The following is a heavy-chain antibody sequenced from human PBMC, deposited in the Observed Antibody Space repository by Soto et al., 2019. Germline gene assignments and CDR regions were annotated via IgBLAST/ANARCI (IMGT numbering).Heavy chain of an antibody. CDR3: ERTRGVYRFGYDAFDI. V-gene: IGHV5-51*01. CDR2: IYPGDSDT. J-gene: IGHJ3*02. D-gene: IGHD5-18*01. Sequence: PGESLKISCKGSGYRFTSYWIGWVRQMPGKGLEWMGIIYPGDSDTRYSPSFQGQVTISADKSISTAYLQWSSLKASDTAMYYCERTRGVYRFGYDAFDIWGRGTMVTVSS. CDR1: GYRFTSYW.